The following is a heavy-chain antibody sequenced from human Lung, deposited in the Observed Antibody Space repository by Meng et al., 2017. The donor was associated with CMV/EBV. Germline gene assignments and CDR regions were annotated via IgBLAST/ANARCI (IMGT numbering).Heavy chain of an antibody. CDR3: ARRPIVWGWFDP. Sequence: SCQASGYTFNCYYMHWVRQAPGQGLEWMGWINPNSGGTNYAQKFQGRVTMTRDTSISTAYMELSRLRSDDTAVYYCARRPIVWGWFDPWGQGTLVTVSS. V-gene: IGHV1-2*02. D-gene: IGHD1-26*01. J-gene: IGHJ5*02. CDR1: GYTFNCYY. CDR2: INPNSGGT.